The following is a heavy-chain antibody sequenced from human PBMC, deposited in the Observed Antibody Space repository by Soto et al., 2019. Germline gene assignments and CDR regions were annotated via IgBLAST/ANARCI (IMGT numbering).Heavy chain of an antibody. CDR2: ISGSGGST. CDR1: GFTFSSYA. Sequence: GGSLRLSCAASGFTFSSYAMSWVRQAPGKGLEWVSAISGSGGSTYYADSVKGRFTISRDNSKNTLYLQMNSLRAEDTAVYYCAKEFTQDSITMIVVVGALDYWGRGSLVTVSS. D-gene: IGHD3-22*01. CDR3: AKEFTQDSITMIVVVGALDY. J-gene: IGHJ4*02. V-gene: IGHV3-23*01.